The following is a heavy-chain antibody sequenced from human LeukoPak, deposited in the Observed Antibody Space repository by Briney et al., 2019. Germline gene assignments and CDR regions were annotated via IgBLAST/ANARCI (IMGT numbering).Heavy chain of an antibody. J-gene: IGHJ4*02. CDR1: GFTFSNYY. V-gene: IGHV3-74*01. Sequence: GGSLRLSCSASGFTFSNYYMHWVGQAPGKGLVWWSRLSTGGNNTNYADSGKGRFTISRDNSKNTLDLQMNSLRAEDTAVYYCAKVGYCSSTSCYAGDYWGQGTLVTVSS. CDR2: LSTGGNNT. CDR3: AKVGYCSSTSCYAGDY. D-gene: IGHD2-2*01.